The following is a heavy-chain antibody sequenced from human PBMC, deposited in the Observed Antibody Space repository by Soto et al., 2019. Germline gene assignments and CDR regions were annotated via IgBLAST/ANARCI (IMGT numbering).Heavy chain of an antibody. V-gene: IGHV3-23*01. CDR2: ISGSGGST. Sequence: PGGSLRLSCAASGFTFSSYAMSWVRQAPGKGLEWVSAISGSGGSTYYADSVKGRFTISRDNSKNTLYLQMNSLRAEDTAVYYCAKDYYGYWDYYYYGMDVWGQGTTVTVSS. J-gene: IGHJ6*02. CDR1: GFTFSSYA. CDR3: AKDYYGYWDYYYYGMDV. D-gene: IGHD3-10*01.